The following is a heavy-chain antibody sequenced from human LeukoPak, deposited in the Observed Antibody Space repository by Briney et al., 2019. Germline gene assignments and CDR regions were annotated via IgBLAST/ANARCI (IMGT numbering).Heavy chain of an antibody. CDR3: ARRYFDY. J-gene: IGHJ4*02. Sequence: GGSLRLSCAASGFTFSTYSMNWVRQAPGKGLEWVSSITGSSSFIYYADSVKGRFTISRDNAKNSLHLQMNSLRAEDTAVYYCARRYFDYWGQGTLVTVSS. CDR1: GFTFSTYS. V-gene: IGHV3-21*01. CDR2: ITGSSSFI.